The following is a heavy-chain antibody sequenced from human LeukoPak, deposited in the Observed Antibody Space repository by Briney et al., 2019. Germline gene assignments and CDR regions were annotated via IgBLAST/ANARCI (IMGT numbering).Heavy chain of an antibody. D-gene: IGHD3-10*01. CDR3: TTVTLRPVGL. V-gene: IGHV3-15*05. CDR1: GFTFSSYA. Sequence: GGSLRLSCAASGFTFSSYAMSWVRQAPGKGLEWVGRIKSESDGGTTDYAAPVKGRFTISRDDSKNTLFLQVNSLKIEDTAVYYCTTVTLRPVGLWGQGTLVTVSS. CDR2: IKSESDGGTT. J-gene: IGHJ4*02.